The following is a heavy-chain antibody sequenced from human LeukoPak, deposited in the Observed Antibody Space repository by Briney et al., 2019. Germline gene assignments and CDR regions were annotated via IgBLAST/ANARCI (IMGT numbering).Heavy chain of an antibody. CDR3: AKDRGSGTYSFDY. CDR1: RFTFSAYN. D-gene: IGHD1-26*01. J-gene: IGHJ4*02. Sequence: PGGSLRLSCAASRFTFSAYNMHWVRQAPGKGLEGVAFIENSEKDKYYADSVKGRFTISRDNSKNTLYLQMNNLRTEDTAEYYCAKDRGSGTYSFDYWGQGALVTVSS. CDR2: IENSEKDK. V-gene: IGHV3-30*02.